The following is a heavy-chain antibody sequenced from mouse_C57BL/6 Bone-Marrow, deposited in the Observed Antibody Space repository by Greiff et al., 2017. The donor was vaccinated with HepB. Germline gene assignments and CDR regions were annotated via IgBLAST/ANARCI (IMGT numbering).Heavy chain of an antibody. CDR2: IFPGSGST. CDR3: ARSKRWLLRSYWYFDV. Sequence: QVQLQQSGPELVKPGASVKISCKASGYTFTDYYINWVKQRPGQGLEWIGWIFPGSGSTYYNEKFKGKATLTVDKSSSTAYMLLSSLTSEDSAVYFCARSKRWLLRSYWYFDVWGTGTTVTVSS. V-gene: IGHV1-75*01. J-gene: IGHJ1*03. D-gene: IGHD2-3*01. CDR1: GYTFTDYY.